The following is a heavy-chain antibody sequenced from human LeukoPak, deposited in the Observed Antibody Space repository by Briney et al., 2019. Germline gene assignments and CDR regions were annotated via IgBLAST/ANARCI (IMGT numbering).Heavy chain of an antibody. Sequence: GASVKVSRKASGYTFSGYYMHWVRQAPGQGLEWMGWINPNSGGTNYAQKFQGRVTMTRDTSISTAYMDLSRLRSDDTAVYYCARGRIAAAPYYMDVWGKGTTVTVSS. CDR1: GYTFSGYY. D-gene: IGHD6-13*01. V-gene: IGHV1-2*02. CDR3: ARGRIAAAPYYMDV. CDR2: INPNSGGT. J-gene: IGHJ6*03.